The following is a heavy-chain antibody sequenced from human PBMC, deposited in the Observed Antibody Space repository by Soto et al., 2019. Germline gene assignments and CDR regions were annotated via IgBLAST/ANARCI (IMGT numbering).Heavy chain of an antibody. V-gene: IGHV3-64D*08. CDR1: GLTFSSYA. CDR2: ISSNGGST. CDR3: LKLGSGSHHRLRYYYYGMDV. J-gene: IGHJ6*02. Sequence: GGSLRLSCSASGLTFSSYAMHWVRQAPGKGLEYFSAISSNGGSTYYADSVKGRFTISRDNSKNTLYLQMSSLRAEDTAVYYCLKLGSGSHHRLRYYYYGMDVWGQGTTVTVSS. D-gene: IGHD6-19*01.